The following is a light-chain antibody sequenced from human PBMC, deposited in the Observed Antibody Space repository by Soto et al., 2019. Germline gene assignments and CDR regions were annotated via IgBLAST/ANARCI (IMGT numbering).Light chain of an antibody. J-gene: IGLJ2*01. CDR2: EVS. V-gene: IGLV2-14*01. CDR3: SSYTSSGTLVV. CDR1: SSDAGGYNY. Sequence: QSVLTQPASVSGSPGQSITISCTGTSSDAGGYNYVSWYQHHPGKPPKLMIFEVSNRPSGVSGRFSGSKSGNTASLTISGLQAEDEGDYYCSSYTSSGTLVVFGGGTQLTVL.